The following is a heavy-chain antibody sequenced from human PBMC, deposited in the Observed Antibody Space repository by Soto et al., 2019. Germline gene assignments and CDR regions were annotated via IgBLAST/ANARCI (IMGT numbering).Heavy chain of an antibody. J-gene: IGHJ5*02. V-gene: IGHV3-30-3*01. D-gene: IGHD7-27*01. CDR3: ARDGSNWGYNWFDH. CDR1: GFTFGSYA. Sequence: LRXSCAASGFTFGSYAIHWVHQAPGKGLEWVAVISYDGSNKYYADSVKGRFTISRDNSKNTLYLQMNSLRAEDTAVYYCARDGSNWGYNWFDHWGQGTLVTVSS. CDR2: ISYDGSNK.